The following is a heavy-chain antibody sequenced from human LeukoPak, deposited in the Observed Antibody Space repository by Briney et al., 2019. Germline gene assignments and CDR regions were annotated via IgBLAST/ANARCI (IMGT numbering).Heavy chain of an antibody. CDR3: AREAGIVGATVFDY. Sequence: ASVKVSCKASGYTFTGYYIHWVRQAPGQGLEWMGWINSDGGGTNYAQKFQGRVTMTRDTSISTAYMELSRLGSDDTAVYYCAREAGIVGATVFDYWGQGTLVTVSS. CDR2: INSDGGGT. V-gene: IGHV1-2*02. J-gene: IGHJ4*02. D-gene: IGHD1-26*01. CDR1: GYTFTGYY.